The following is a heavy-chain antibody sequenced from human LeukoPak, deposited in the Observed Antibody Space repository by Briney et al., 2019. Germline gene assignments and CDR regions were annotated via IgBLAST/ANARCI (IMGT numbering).Heavy chain of an antibody. CDR1: GYTFASYC. D-gene: IGHD4-17*01. J-gene: IGHJ4*02. V-gene: IGHV1-46*01. CDR2: IIPSGGST. CDR3: ARGDTVTTPLTRLVY. Sequence: ASVKVSCKASGYTFASYCIHWVRQAPGQGLEWMGVIIPSGGSTTYAQKFQGRVTMTRDTSMTTVYMELSSLRSEDTAVYYCARGDTVTTPLTRLVYWGQGTLVTVSS.